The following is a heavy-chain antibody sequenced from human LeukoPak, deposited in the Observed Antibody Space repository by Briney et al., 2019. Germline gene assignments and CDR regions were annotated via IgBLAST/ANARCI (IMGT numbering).Heavy chain of an antibody. D-gene: IGHD3-10*01. V-gene: IGHV3-23*01. CDR1: GFTFSTYS. CDR3: AIWFGESKTLDY. Sequence: GGSLRLSCAASGFTFSTYSMSWVRQAPGKGLEWVSAISTSGGSTYYADSVKGRFTISRDNSKNTLYLQMNSLRAEDTAVYYCAIWFGESKTLDYWGQGTLVTVSS. CDR2: ISTSGGST. J-gene: IGHJ4*02.